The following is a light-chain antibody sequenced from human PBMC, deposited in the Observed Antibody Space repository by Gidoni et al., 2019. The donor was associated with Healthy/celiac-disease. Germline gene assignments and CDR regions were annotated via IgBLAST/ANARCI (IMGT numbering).Light chain of an antibody. Sequence: PGQRVTISCTGSSSNIGAGYDVHWYQQLPGTAPKLLIYGTSNRPSGVPDRFSGSKSGTSASLAITGLQAEDEADYYCQSYDSSLSGSGVFGGGTKLTVL. CDR1: SSNIGAGYD. CDR3: QSYDSSLSGSGV. V-gene: IGLV1-40*01. CDR2: GTS. J-gene: IGLJ3*02.